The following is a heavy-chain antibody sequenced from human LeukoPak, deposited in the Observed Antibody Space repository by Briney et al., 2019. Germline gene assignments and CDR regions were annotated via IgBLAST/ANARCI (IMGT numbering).Heavy chain of an antibody. J-gene: IGHJ4*02. V-gene: IGHV3-30*02. D-gene: IGHD2-8*01. CDR2: IWYDGSNR. CDR3: AKDPLGFCTRATCRYLDS. Sequence: GGSLRLSCAASGFTFSNYGMHWVRQAPGKGLEWVAFIWYDGSNRYYADSVKGRFTISRDNSENTLFLQMSSLRTEVTAVYYCAKDPLGFCTRATCRYLDSWGQGTLVTVSS. CDR1: GFTFSNYG.